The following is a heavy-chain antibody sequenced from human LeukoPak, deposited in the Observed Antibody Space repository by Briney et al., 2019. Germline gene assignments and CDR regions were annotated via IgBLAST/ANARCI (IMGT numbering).Heavy chain of an antibody. CDR2: INHSGST. J-gene: IGHJ6*02. CDR1: GGSFSGYY. CDR3: ARVTAHYYYYYYGMDV. V-gene: IGHV4-34*01. Sequence: SETLSLTCAVYGGSFSGYYWSWIRQPPGKGLEWIGEINHSGSTNYNPSLKSRVTISVDTSKTQFSLKLSSVTAADTAVYYCARVTAHYYYYYYGMDVWGQGTTVTVSS. D-gene: IGHD5-18*01.